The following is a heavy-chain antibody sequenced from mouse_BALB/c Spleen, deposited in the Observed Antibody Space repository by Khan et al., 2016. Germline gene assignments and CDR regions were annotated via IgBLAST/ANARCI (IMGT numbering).Heavy chain of an antibody. D-gene: IGHD1-3*01. V-gene: IGHV3-2*02. Sequence: EVQLQESGPGLVKPSQSLSLTCTVTGYSITSGYGWNWIRQFPGNKLEWMGYISYSGSTNYNPSLKSRISITRDTSKNQFFLQLNSVTTEATATXYCARTPRITYWAQGTTLPVSS. J-gene: IGHJ2*01. CDR3: ARTPRITY. CDR1: GYSITSGYG. CDR2: ISYSGST.